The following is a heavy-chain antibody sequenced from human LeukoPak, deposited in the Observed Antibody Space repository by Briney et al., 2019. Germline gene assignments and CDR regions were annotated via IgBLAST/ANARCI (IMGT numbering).Heavy chain of an antibody. CDR1: GGSISSSSYY. D-gene: IGHD5-24*01. J-gene: IGHJ4*02. Sequence: PSETLSLTCTVSGGSISSSSYYWGWIRQPPGKGLEWIGSIYYSGSTYYNPSLKSRVTISVDTSKNQFSLKLSSATAADTAVYYCARGRDGYNSKWGDYWGQGTLVTASS. CDR2: IYYSGST. CDR3: ARGRDGYNSKWGDY. V-gene: IGHV4-39*01.